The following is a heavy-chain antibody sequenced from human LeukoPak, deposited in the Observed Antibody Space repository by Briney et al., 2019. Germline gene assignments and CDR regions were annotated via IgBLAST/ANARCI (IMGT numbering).Heavy chain of an antibody. V-gene: IGHV3-21*01. Sequence: PGGSLRLSCAASGFTFSTSAMNWVRQVPGKGLEWVSSIDWDSSHIYYAASVKGRFTISRDNGRNSVYLQMNSLRPEDTAVYYCAKDQGPGSWAVAGYWGQGTLVTVSS. CDR2: IDWDSSHI. CDR1: GFTFSTSA. CDR3: AKDQGPGSWAVAGY. J-gene: IGHJ4*02. D-gene: IGHD6-19*01.